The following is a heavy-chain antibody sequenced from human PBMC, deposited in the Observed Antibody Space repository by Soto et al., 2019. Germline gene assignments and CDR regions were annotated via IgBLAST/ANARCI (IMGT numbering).Heavy chain of an antibody. D-gene: IGHD5-12*01. Sequence: GGSLRLSCAASGFTFSSYSMNWVRQAPGKGLEWVSAISGSGDSTKYADSVKGRFTISRDNSKNTLYLQMNSQRAEDTAVYYCAKSGGYGDYEGPFDSWGQGTLVTVSS. CDR3: AKSGGYGDYEGPFDS. CDR1: GFTFSSYS. V-gene: IGHV3-23*01. CDR2: ISGSGDST. J-gene: IGHJ4*02.